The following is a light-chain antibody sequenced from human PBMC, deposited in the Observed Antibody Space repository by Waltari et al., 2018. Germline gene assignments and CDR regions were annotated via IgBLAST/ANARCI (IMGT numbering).Light chain of an antibody. CDR3: QHYVSLPVT. V-gene: IGKV3-20*01. J-gene: IGKJ1*01. CDR1: QRVYRS. CDR2: GAS. Sequence: EIVLTQSPGTLSLSPAQRATLSCRASQRVYRSLAWYQQKPGQAPRLLIYGASGRATGIPDRFSGSGSGTDFSLTISRLEPEDFAVYYCQHYVSLPVTFGQGTKVEIK.